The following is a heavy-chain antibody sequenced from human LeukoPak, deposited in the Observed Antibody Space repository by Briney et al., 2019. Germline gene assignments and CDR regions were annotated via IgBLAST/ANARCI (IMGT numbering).Heavy chain of an antibody. CDR1: GWSFSGYY. D-gene: IGHD6-13*01. CDR3: ARSLQIIAAGYNWFDP. V-gene: IGHV4-34*01. CDR2: INHSGST. J-gene: IGHJ5*02. Sequence: SETLSLTCAVSGWSFSGYYWSWIRQPPGKGLEWIGEINHSGSTNYNPSLKSRVTISVDTPKNQFSLKLSSVTAADTAVYYCARSLQIIAAGYNWFDPWGQGTLVTVSS.